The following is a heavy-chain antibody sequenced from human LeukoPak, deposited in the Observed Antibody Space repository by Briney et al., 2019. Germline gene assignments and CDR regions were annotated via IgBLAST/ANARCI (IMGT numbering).Heavy chain of an antibody. D-gene: IGHD6-19*01. CDR2: INAGNGNT. Sequence: ASVKVSCKASGYTFTSYAMHWVRQGPGQRLEWMGWINAGNGNTKYSQKFQGRVTITRDTSASTAYMELSSLRSEDTAVYYCARADSSGWSFSFDYWGQGTLVTVSS. CDR3: ARADSSGWSFSFDY. CDR1: GYTFTSYA. V-gene: IGHV1-3*01. J-gene: IGHJ4*02.